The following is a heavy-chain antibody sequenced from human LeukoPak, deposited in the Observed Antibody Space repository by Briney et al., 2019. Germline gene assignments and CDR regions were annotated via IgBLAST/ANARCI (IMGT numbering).Heavy chain of an antibody. CDR2: IYTSGST. D-gene: IGHD3-3*01. CDR1: GGSISSGSYY. CDR3: ARELEPYYDFWSWFDP. V-gene: IGHV4-61*02. J-gene: IGHJ5*02. Sequence: SETLSLTCTVSGGSISSGSYYWSWIRQPAGKGLEWIGRIYTSGSTNYNPSLKSRVTISVDTSKNQFSLKLSSVTAADTAVYYCARELEPYYDFWSWFDPWGQGTLVTVSS.